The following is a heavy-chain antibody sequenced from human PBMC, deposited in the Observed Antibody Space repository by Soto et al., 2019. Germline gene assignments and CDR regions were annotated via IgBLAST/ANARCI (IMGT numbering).Heavy chain of an antibody. CDR1: GFTFSSYA. V-gene: IGHV3-30-3*01. D-gene: IGHD3-22*01. CDR3: ARDPDYYDSSGYYFNFDY. CDR2: ISYDGSNK. J-gene: IGHJ4*02. Sequence: GGSLRLSCAASGFTFSSYAMHWVRQAPGKGLEWVAVISYDGSNKYYADSVKGRFTISRDNSKNTLYLQMNSLRAEDTAVYYCARDPDYYDSSGYYFNFDYWGQGTLVTVSS.